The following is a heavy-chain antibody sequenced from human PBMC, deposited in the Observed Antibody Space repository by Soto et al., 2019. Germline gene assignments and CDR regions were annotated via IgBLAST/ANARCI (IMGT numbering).Heavy chain of an antibody. J-gene: IGHJ6*03. CDR3: ARVVPSYYGSGTYYMDV. CDR2: IYYSGST. V-gene: IGHV4-59*01. Sequence: SETLSLTCTVSGGSISSYYWSWIRQPPGKGLEWIAYIYYSGSTNYNPSLRTRVTMSVDTSKKQVSLKLSSVTAADTAVYYCARVVPSYYGSGTYYMDVWGKGTTVTVSS. D-gene: IGHD3-10*01. CDR1: GGSISSYY.